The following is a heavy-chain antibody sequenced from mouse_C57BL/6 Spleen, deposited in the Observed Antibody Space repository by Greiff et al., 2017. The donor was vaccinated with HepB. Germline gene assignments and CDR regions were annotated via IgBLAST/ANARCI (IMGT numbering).Heavy chain of an antibody. V-gene: IGHV1-19*01. D-gene: IGHD6-1*01. Sequence: VQLQQSGPVLVKPGASVKMSCKASRYTFTDYYMNWVKQSHGKSLEWIGVINPYNGGTSYNQKFKGKATLTVDKSSSTAYMELNSLTSEDSAVYYCARRGSNYAMDYWGQGTSVTVSS. CDR2: INPYNGGT. J-gene: IGHJ4*01. CDR3: ARRGSNYAMDY. CDR1: RYTFTDYY.